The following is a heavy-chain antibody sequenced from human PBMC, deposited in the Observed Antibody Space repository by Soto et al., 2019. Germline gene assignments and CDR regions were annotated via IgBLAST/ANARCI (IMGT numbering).Heavy chain of an antibody. CDR1: GYTFTSYG. D-gene: IGHD3-10*02. V-gene: IGHV1-18*01. CDR2: ISNYNGDT. CDR3: TRGGQLFAGNYSDY. J-gene: IGHJ4*02. Sequence: QVQLVQSGAEVKKPGASVKVSCKASGYTFTSYGISWVRQAPGQGLEWMGWISNYNGDTNYAQKLQGRVTMTTDTSTSTAYRELRSRKSDDTAVYYCTRGGQLFAGNYSDYWGQGTLVTVSS.